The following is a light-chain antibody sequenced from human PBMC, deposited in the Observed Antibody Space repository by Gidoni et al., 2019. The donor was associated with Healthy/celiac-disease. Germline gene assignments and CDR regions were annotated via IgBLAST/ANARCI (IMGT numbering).Light chain of an antibody. CDR1: QSVLYSSNNKNY. Sequence: LGESATINCKSSQSVLYSSNNKNYLAWYQQKPGQPPKLLIYWASTRESGVPDRFSGSGSGTDFTLTISSLQAEDVAVYYCQQYYSTPYTFGQGTKLEIK. CDR2: WAS. J-gene: IGKJ2*01. CDR3: QQYYSTPYT. V-gene: IGKV4-1*01.